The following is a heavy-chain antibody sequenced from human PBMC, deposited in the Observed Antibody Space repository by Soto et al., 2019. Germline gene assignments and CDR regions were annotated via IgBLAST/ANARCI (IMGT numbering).Heavy chain of an antibody. J-gene: IGHJ4*02. V-gene: IGHV1-24*01. D-gene: IGHD3-16*01. CDR3: ASVTSYRRGGPLFDY. CDR2: FDPEDGET. Sequence: GASVKVSCKVSGYTLTELSMHWVRQAPGKGLEWMGGFDPEDGETIYAQKFQGRVTMTRDTSTSTVYMELSSLRSEDTAVYYCASVTSYRRGGPLFDYWGQGTLVTVSS. CDR1: GYTLTELS.